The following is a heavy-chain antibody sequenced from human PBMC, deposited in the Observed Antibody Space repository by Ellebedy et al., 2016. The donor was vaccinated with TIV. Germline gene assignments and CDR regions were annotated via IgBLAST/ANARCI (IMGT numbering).Heavy chain of an antibody. V-gene: IGHV3-72*01. CDR1: GFNFSNYY. CDR2: IRNKAYGGTT. CDR3: VRHDLYSSGAAWYTPDF. J-gene: IGHJ4*02. D-gene: IGHD2-15*01. Sequence: PGGSLRLSCATSGFNFSNYYMDWFRQAPGKGLEWLGFIRNKAYGGTTQYAAYAQGSFTISSDDLKNSLFIQMNSLKIEDTAVYYCVRHDLYSSGAAWYTPDFWGQGTLVTVSS.